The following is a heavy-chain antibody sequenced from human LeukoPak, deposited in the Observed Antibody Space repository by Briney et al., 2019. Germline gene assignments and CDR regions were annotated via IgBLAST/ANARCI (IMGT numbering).Heavy chain of an antibody. CDR2: ISGSGGST. CDR1: GFTFSSYA. CDR3: AKAVGATMYAFDI. J-gene: IGHJ3*02. D-gene: IGHD1-26*01. V-gene: IGHV3-23*01. Sequence: GGSLRLSCAASGFTFSSYAMSWVRQAPGKGLEWVSAISGSGGSTYYADSVKGRFTISRDNSKNTLYLQMSSLRAEDTAVYFCAKAVGATMYAFDIWGQGTMVIVSS.